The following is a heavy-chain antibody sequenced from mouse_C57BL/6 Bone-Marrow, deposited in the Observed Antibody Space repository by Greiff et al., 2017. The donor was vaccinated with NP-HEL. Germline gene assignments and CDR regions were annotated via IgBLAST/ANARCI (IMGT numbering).Heavy chain of an antibody. J-gene: IGHJ3*01. V-gene: IGHV1-69*01. CDR2: IDPSDSYT. CDR1: GYTFTSYW. CDR3: ARSGATSFAY. Sequence: QVQLQQPGAELVMPGASVKLSCKASGYTFTSYWMHWVKQRPGQGLEWIGEIDPSDSYTNYNQKFKGKSTLTVDKSSSTAYMQLSSLTSVDSAVYYCARSGATSFAYWGQGTLVTVSA. D-gene: IGHD1-1*01.